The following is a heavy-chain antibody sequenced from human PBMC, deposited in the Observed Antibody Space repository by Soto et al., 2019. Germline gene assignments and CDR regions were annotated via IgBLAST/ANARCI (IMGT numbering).Heavy chain of an antibody. V-gene: IGHV1-69*12. Sequence: QVQLVQSGAEVKKPGSSGTVSCKDSEGTFGNSAVSWVRQAPGLGLEWMGGIIPIFRTPDYAQKFQGRVTITADESTSTVYMELTSLRSEDTAVYYCARDKDRQQLGGNYYYGIDVWGQGTTVTVSS. J-gene: IGHJ6*02. CDR3: ARDKDRQQLGGNYYYGIDV. CDR1: EGTFGNSA. CDR2: IIPIFRTP. D-gene: IGHD3-3*02.